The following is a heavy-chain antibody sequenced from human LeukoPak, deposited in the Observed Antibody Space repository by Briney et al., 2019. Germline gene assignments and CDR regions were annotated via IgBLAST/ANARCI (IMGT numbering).Heavy chain of an antibody. V-gene: IGHV3-53*03. J-gene: IGHJ3*02. CDR3: ARGGSYLSAFDI. CDR2: IYSGGST. D-gene: IGHD1-26*01. CDR1: GYSISNGYY. Sequence: ETLSLTCTVSGYSISNGYYWGWIRQPPGKGLEWVSIIYSGGSTFYADSVKGRFTISRDNSKNTLYLQMNSLRAEDTAVYYCARGGSYLSAFDIWGQGTMVTVSS.